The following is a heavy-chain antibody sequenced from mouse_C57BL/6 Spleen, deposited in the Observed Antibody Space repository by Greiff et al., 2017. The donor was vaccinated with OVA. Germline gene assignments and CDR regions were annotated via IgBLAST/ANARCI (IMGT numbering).Heavy chain of an antibody. CDR3: ARNFRYDYAMDY. V-gene: IGHV2-2*01. D-gene: IGHD1-1*01. CDR2: IWSGGST. J-gene: IGHJ4*01. Sequence: VKLVESGPGLVQPSQSLSITCTVSGFSLTSYGVHWVRQSPGKGLEWLGVIWSGGSTDYNAAFISRLSISKDNSKSQVFFKMNSLQADDTATYYCARNFRYDYAMDYWGQGTSVTVSS. CDR1: GFSLTSYG.